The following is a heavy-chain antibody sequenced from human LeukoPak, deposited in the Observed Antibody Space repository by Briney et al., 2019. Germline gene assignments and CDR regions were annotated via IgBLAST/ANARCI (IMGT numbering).Heavy chain of an antibody. V-gene: IGHV3-21*01. CDR1: GFTFSIYN. CDR2: ISGSSTYI. D-gene: IGHD4-17*01. J-gene: IGHJ5*02. Sequence: GGSLRLSCAASGFTFSIYNMNWVRQAPGKGLEWVSSISGSSTYIHYADSVKGRLSISRDNAKNSLYLQMNSLRAEDTAVYYCARDSSAVTYNWFVPWGQGTLVTVSS. CDR3: ARDSSAVTYNWFVP.